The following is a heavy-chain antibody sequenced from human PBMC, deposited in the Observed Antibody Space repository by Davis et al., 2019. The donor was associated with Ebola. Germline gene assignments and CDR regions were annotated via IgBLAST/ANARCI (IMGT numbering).Heavy chain of an antibody. CDR2: IWYDGSNK. V-gene: IGHV3-33*03. CDR3: VRIGGIDGDNDY. D-gene: IGHD5-24*01. Sequence: PGGSLRLSCAASGFTFSSYGMHWVRQAPGKGLEWVAVIWYDGSNKYYADSVKGRFTVSRDNAKNTLYLQMNSLRIEDMALYFCVRIGGIDGDNDYWGQGTLVTVSS. CDR1: GFTFSSYG. J-gene: IGHJ4*02.